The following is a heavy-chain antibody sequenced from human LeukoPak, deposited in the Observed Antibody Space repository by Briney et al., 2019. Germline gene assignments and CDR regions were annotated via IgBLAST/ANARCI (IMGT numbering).Heavy chain of an antibody. CDR1: GGSFSGYY. Sequence: PSETLPLTCAVYGGSFSGYYWSWIRQPPGKGLEWIGEINHSGSTNYNPSLKSRVTISVDTSKNQFSLKLSSVTAADTAVYYCARGGKYSGYVNFDYWGQGTLVTVSS. D-gene: IGHD5-12*01. J-gene: IGHJ4*02. CDR2: INHSGST. V-gene: IGHV4-34*01. CDR3: ARGGKYSGYVNFDY.